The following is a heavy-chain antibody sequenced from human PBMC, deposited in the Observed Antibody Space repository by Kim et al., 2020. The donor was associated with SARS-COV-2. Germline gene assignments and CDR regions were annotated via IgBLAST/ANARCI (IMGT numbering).Heavy chain of an antibody. Sequence: GGSLRLSCAASGFTLSNNAIHWVRQAPGKGLEWVAVISDDGSNKYYAGSVKGRFSISRDNSKNTVFLQMNSLRVEDTAVYYCARDDSGGGIDHWGQGTLVTGSS. CDR2: ISDDGSNK. CDR1: GFTLSNNA. J-gene: IGHJ4*02. D-gene: IGHD6-25*01. CDR3: ARDDSGGGIDH. V-gene: IGHV3-30-3*01.